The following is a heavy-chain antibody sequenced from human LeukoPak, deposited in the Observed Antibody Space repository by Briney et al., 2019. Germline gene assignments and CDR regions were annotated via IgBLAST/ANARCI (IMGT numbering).Heavy chain of an antibody. J-gene: IGHJ6*02. V-gene: IGHV3-30*18. D-gene: IGHD3-10*01. CDR1: RFTFSSYG. CDR2: ISYDGSNK. Sequence: PGRSLRLSCAASRFTFSSYGMHWVRQAPGKGLEWVAVISYDGSNKYYADSVKGRFTISRDNSKNTLYLQMNSLRAEDTAVYYCAKELDYYGSGSYYKGIYYYYGMDVWGQGTTVTVSS. CDR3: AKELDYYGSGSYYKGIYYYYGMDV.